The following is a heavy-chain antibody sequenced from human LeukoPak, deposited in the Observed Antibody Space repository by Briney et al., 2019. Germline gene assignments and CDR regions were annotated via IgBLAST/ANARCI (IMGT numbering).Heavy chain of an antibody. CDR2: ISGSGGST. V-gene: IGHV3-23*01. CDR1: GLTFSSYA. Sequence: GGSLRLSCAASGLTFSSYAMSWVRQVAGKGLEWVSAISGSGGSTYYADSVKGRFTISRDNSKNTLYLQMNSPRVEDTAVYYCATPSSGWYPWGQGTLVTVSS. D-gene: IGHD6-19*01. J-gene: IGHJ5*02. CDR3: ATPSSGWYP.